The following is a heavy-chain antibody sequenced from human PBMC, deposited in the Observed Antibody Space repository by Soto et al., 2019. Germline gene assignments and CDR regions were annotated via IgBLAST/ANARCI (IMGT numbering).Heavy chain of an antibody. CDR2: IYNSGST. Sequence: QVQLQESGPGLVKSSETLSLTCSVSGGSIRSFSWSWIRQPPGRGLEWIGYIYNSGSTNYNPSLTSRATISVDTSKNQFSLTLTSVTAADTAVYYCARFHKYSEANWFDTWGQGTLVTVSS. CDR1: GGSIRSFS. V-gene: IGHV4-4*09. D-gene: IGHD2-15*01. J-gene: IGHJ5*02. CDR3: ARFHKYSEANWFDT.